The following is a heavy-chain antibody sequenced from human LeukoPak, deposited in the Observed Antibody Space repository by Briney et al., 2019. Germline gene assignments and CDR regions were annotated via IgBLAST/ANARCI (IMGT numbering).Heavy chain of an antibody. Sequence: ASVKVSCKASGYTFSNYDINWVRQAPGQGLEWMGWMNPNSGRRVYAQKFQGRVTMTRNSSINTAYMELTCLRSDGTAVYYCARGLRSDYWGQGTLVTVSS. CDR3: ARGLRSDY. D-gene: IGHD3-16*02. J-gene: IGHJ4*02. V-gene: IGHV1-8*01. CDR1: GYTFSNYD. CDR2: MNPNSGRR.